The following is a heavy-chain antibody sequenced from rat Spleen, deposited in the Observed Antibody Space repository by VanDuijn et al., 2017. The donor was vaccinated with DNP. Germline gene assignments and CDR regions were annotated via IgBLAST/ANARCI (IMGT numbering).Heavy chain of an antibody. J-gene: IGHJ1*01. CDR1: GFSVTSNS. V-gene: IGHV2-1*01. CDR3: TRVLYNGYQRHYWSFDF. CDR2: IWMSGAT. Sequence: QVQLKESGPGLVQPSQTLSLTCTVSGFSVTSNSIHWIRQPPGKGLEWVGAIWMSGATDYNPVLKSRLSISRDTSKSQVFLKMNSLQTEDTAIYFCTRVLYNGYQRHYWSFDFWGPGTMVTVSS. D-gene: IGHD1-6*01.